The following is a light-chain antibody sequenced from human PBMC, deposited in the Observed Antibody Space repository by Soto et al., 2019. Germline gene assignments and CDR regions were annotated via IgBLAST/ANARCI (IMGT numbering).Light chain of an antibody. CDR1: SSDVGGYNY. J-gene: IGLJ1*01. Sequence: QSALTQPASVSGSPGQSITISCTGTSSDVGGYNYVSWYQQHPGKAPKLMIYDVSNRPSGVSNRFSGSKSGNTASLTISGLQAEDEGDYYCSSYTSSSTSVFGTGTKVTVL. V-gene: IGLV2-14*01. CDR2: DVS. CDR3: SSYTSSSTSV.